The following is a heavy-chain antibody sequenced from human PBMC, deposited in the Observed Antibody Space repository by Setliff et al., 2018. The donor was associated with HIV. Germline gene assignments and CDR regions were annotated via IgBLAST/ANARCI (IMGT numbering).Heavy chain of an antibody. CDR1: GYTFTSYG. CDR2: ISAYNGNT. V-gene: IGHV1-18*01. Sequence: ASVKVSCKASGYTFTSYGISWVRQAPGQGLEWMGWISAYNGNTNYAQKLQGRVTMTTDTSTSTAYMELRSLRSDDTAVYYCARALIETEYGDYIAAFDIWGQGTMVT. J-gene: IGHJ3*02. D-gene: IGHD4-17*01. CDR3: ARALIETEYGDYIAAFDI.